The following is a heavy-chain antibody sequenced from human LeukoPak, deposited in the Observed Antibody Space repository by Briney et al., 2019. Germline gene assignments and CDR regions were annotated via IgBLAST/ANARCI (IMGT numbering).Heavy chain of an antibody. D-gene: IGHD3-9*01. J-gene: IGHJ6*02. CDR1: GFTFSSYA. Sequence: GESLRLSCAASGFTFSSYAMHWVRQAPGKGLEWVAVISYDGSNKYYADSVKGRFTISRDNSKNTLYLQMNSLRAEDTAVYYCARSYFDWLLSNYYYYGMDVWGQGTTVTVSS. V-gene: IGHV3-30-3*01. CDR3: ARSYFDWLLSNYYYYGMDV. CDR2: ISYDGSNK.